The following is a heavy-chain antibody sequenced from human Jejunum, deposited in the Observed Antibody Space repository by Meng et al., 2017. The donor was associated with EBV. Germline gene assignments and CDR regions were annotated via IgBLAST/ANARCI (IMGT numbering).Heavy chain of an antibody. J-gene: IGHJ4*02. D-gene: IGHD3-16*01. CDR2: IKRTTDGGTT. V-gene: IGHV3-15*01. CDR1: GFTFTNSH. CDR3: TDVGGDMI. Sequence: EVQVVGSGGGLVKSGESVRLFCAASGFTFTNSHMTWVRQAPGKGLEWVGRIKRTTDGGTTDYAAPVKGRFTISRDDSKNTLYLQMNSLKTEDTAVYYCTDVGGDMIWGQGILVTVSS.